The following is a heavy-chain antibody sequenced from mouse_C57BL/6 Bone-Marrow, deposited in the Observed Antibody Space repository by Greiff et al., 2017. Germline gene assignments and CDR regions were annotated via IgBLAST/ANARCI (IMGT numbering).Heavy chain of an antibody. D-gene: IGHD2-1*01. V-gene: IGHV7-3*01. J-gene: IGHJ4*01. Sequence: EVMLVESGGGLVQPGGSLSLSCAASGFTFTDYYMSWVRQPPGKAIEWLGFIRNKANGYTTEYSASVKGRFTISRDNSPSILYLQMNALRAEDSATYDCARYYYGNYLRYYYARENGGQGTSVTVSS. CDR1: GFTFTDYY. CDR2: IRNKANGYTT. CDR3: ARYYYGNYLRYYYAREN.